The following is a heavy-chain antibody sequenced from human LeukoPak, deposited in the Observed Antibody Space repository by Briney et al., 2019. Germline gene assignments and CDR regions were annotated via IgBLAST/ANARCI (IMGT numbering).Heavy chain of an antibody. J-gene: IGHJ6*02. V-gene: IGHV4-30-2*01. CDR2: IYHSGST. CDR3: ASSDTAMAPYYYYYGMDV. Sequence: SQTLSLTCTVSGGSISSGGYYWSWIRQPPGKGLEWIGYIYHSGSTNYNPSLKSRVTISVDTSKNQFSLKLSSVTAADTAVYYCASSDTAMAPYYYYYGMDVWGQGTTVTVSS. D-gene: IGHD5-18*01. CDR1: GGSISSGGYY.